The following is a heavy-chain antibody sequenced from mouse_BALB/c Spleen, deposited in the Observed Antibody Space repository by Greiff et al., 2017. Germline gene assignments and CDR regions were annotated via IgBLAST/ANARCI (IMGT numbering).Heavy chain of an antibody. CDR1: GYAFSSYW. V-gene: IGHV1-80*01. D-gene: IGHD3-1*01. CDR2: IYPGDGDT. J-gene: IGHJ4*01. CDR3: ARSGDAMDY. Sequence: LVESGAELVRPGSSVKISCKASGYAFSSYWMNWVKQRPGQGLEWIGQIYPGDGDTNYNGKFKGKATLTADKSSSTAYMQLSSLTSEDSAVYFCARSGDAMDYWGQGTSVTVSS.